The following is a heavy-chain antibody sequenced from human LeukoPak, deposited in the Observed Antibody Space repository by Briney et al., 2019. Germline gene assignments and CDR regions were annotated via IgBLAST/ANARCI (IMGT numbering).Heavy chain of an antibody. CDR1: GFTFSSYS. J-gene: IGHJ4*02. D-gene: IGHD2-2*01. Sequence: GGSLRLSCAASGFTFSSYSMNWVRQAPGKGLEWVSYISSSSSTIYYADSVKGRFTISRDNAKNSLYLQMNSLRAEDTAVYYCARASIVPAAIWLGYWGQGTLVTVSS. V-gene: IGHV3-48*01. CDR3: ARASIVPAAIWLGY. CDR2: ISSSSSTI.